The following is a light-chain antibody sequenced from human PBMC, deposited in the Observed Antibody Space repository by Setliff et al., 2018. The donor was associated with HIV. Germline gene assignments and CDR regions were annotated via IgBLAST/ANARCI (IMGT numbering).Light chain of an antibody. J-gene: IGLJ1*01. CDR2: EVS. CDR1: SSDVGGYNY. CDR3: SSFTNTYALDV. Sequence: QSALTQPASVSGSPGQSITISCTGTSSDVGGYNYVSWFQQHPGKAPKLLIYEVSNRPSGVSYRFSGSKSGNTASLTISGLQAEDEAHYYCSSFTNTYALDVFGTGTKSPS. V-gene: IGLV2-14*01.